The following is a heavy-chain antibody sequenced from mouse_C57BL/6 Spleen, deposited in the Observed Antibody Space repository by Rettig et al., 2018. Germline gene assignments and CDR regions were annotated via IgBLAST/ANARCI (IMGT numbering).Heavy chain of an antibody. CDR3: ASDGYYGGYAMDY. V-gene: IGHV1-9*01. J-gene: IGHJ4*01. CDR2: ILPGSGST. D-gene: IGHD2-3*01. Sequence: EILPGSGSTNYNEKFKGKATFTADTSSNTAYMQLSSLTTEDSAIYYCASDGYYGGYAMDYWGQGTSVTVSS.